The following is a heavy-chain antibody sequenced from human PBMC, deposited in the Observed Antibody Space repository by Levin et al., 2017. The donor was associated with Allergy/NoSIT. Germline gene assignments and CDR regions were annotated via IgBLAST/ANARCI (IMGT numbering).Heavy chain of an antibody. Sequence: GGSLRLSCAASGFTFDDYGMSWVRQAPGKGLECVSGINWNGGSTGYADSVKGRLTISRDNAKNSLYLQMNSLRAEDTALYHCARHRFTMNIHDGFDIWGQGTMVIVSS. CDR1: GFTFDDYG. CDR2: INWNGGST. D-gene: IGHD2/OR15-2a*01. J-gene: IGHJ3*02. CDR3: ARHRFTMNIHDGFDI. V-gene: IGHV3-20*01.